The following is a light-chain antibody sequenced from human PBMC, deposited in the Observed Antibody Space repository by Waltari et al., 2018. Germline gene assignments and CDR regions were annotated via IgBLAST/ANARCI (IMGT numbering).Light chain of an antibody. Sequence: QSALTQPASVSGSPGQSIPIPCTGTSSDVGGHNYVPWYQQHPGKAPKLMIYDVSKRPSGVSNRFSGSKSGNTASLTISGLQAEDEADYYCCSYAGSSTPVVFGGGTKLTVL. CDR2: DVS. CDR3: CSYAGSSTPVV. CDR1: SSDVGGHNY. V-gene: IGLV2-23*02. J-gene: IGLJ2*01.